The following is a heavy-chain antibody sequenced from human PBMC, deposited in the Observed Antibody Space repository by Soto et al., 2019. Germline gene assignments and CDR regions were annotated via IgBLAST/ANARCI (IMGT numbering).Heavy chain of an antibody. CDR1: GGSISTYY. D-gene: IGHD6-13*01. CDR2: INYNGRT. V-gene: IGHV4-59*01. Sequence: PSETLSLTCTVSGGSISTYYWSWIRQPPGKGLEWIGYINYNGRTNYNPSLKSRVTMSLDTSKNPFSLKLRSVTAADTAVFYCARYAGSSWFDYWGQGTLVTVSS. CDR3: ARYAGSSWFDY. J-gene: IGHJ4*02.